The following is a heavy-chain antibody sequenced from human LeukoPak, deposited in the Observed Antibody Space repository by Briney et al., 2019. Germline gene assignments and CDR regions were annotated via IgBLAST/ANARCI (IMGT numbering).Heavy chain of an antibody. D-gene: IGHD1-26*01. Sequence: AGGSLRLSCAASGFTFSDYYMSWIRQAPGKGLEWVSYISSSGSTIYYADSVKGRFTISRDNAKNSLYLQMNSLRAEDTAVYYCARDSTYSGSYGAFDIWGQGTMVTVSS. CDR2: ISSSGSTI. CDR3: ARDSTYSGSYGAFDI. J-gene: IGHJ3*02. CDR1: GFTFSDYY. V-gene: IGHV3-11*04.